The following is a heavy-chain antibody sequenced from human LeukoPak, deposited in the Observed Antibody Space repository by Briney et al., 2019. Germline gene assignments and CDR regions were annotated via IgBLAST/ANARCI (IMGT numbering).Heavy chain of an antibody. CDR1: GFTFSSYS. D-gene: IGHD4-11*01. J-gene: IGHJ4*02. Sequence: SGGSLRLSCAASGFTFSSYSMNWVRQAPGKGLEWVSSISSSSSYIYYAYSGKGRFTISRDNAKNSLHLQMNSLGADEAAVYDGARFDQSNYGRAIDYCGQGTLVTV. CDR2: ISSSSSYI. CDR3: ARFDQSNYGRAIDY. V-gene: IGHV3-21*01.